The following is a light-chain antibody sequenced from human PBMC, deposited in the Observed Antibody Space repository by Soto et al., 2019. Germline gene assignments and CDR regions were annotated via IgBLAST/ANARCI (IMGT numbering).Light chain of an antibody. CDR3: QQYYGTPVT. CDR1: QTVFYSSNNKHY. V-gene: IGKV4-1*01. CDR2: WAS. Sequence: DIVMTQSPDSLAVSLGERATINCKSSQTVFYSSNNKHYLAWYQQKPGQPPKLLIYWASARDSGVPDRFSCSGSGKNFTLTISSLQAEDVAIYYCQQYYGTPVTFGQGTKVEIK. J-gene: IGKJ1*01.